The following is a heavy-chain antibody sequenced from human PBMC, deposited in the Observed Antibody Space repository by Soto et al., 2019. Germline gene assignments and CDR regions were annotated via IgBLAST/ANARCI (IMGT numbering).Heavy chain of an antibody. CDR1: GASISSYY. V-gene: IGHV4-59*01. Sequence: QVQLQESGPGLVKPSETLSLTCTVSGASISSYYWNWIRQAPGKGLEWIGHIYYNGSTNYNPFLERRLTRSVDTSKNQFSLELNSVAAADTAVYFWARRAVAVDALREDNWFDPWGQGTLVTVSS. CDR2: IYYNGST. D-gene: IGHD2-8*02. J-gene: IGHJ5*02. CDR3: ARRAVAVDALREDNWFDP.